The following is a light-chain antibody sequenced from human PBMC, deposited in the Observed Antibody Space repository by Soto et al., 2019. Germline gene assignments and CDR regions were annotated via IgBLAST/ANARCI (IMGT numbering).Light chain of an antibody. J-gene: IGKJ1*01. V-gene: IGKV3-15*01. CDR1: QSVSSN. CDR2: GAS. Sequence: EIVMTQSPATLSVSPGERAALSCRASQSVSSNLAWYQQKPGQVPRLLIYGASSRATGIPARFSGSGSGTDFTLTISSLEPEDFAVYYCQQYGSSGTFGQGTKVDIK. CDR3: QQYGSSGT.